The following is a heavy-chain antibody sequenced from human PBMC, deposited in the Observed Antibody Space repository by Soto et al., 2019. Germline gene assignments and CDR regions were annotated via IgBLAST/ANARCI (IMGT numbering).Heavy chain of an antibody. CDR2: TYYRSKWYN. Sequence: TLSLTCAISGDSVSSNSAAWNWIRQSPSRGLEWLGRTYYRSKWYNDYALSVKSRITINPDTSKNQFSLQLNSVTPEDTAVYYCARDVRYTRSSVWFDRWGQGTLVTVSS. J-gene: IGHJ5*02. CDR3: ARDVRYTRSSVWFDR. V-gene: IGHV6-1*01. CDR1: GDSVSSNSAA. D-gene: IGHD6-6*01.